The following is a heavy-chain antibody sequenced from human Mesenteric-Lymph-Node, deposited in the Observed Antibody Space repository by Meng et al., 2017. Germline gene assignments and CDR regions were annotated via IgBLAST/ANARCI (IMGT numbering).Heavy chain of an antibody. D-gene: IGHD6-13*01. J-gene: IGHJ5*02. CDR1: GYTFTSYG. CDR2: ISAYNGNT. CDR3: AASSSSWYQNWFDP. Sequence: QVPLVTSGAEVKKPGAPVKVSCKASGYTFTSYGISWVRQAPGQGLEWMGWISAYNGNTNYAQKLQGRVTMTTDTSTSTAYMELRSLRSDDTAVYYCAASSSSWYQNWFDPWGQGTLVTVSS. V-gene: IGHV1-18*01.